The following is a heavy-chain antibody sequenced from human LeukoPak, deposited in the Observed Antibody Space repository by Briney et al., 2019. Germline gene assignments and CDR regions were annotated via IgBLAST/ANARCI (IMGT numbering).Heavy chain of an antibody. Sequence: PSETLSLTCTVSGGSISSYYWSWIRQPPGKGLEWIGYIFYSGSTNYNPSLESRVTMSVDTSKNQFSLKLGTVTAADTAVYYCARERTMVRGMSWFDPWGQGTLVTVSS. D-gene: IGHD3-10*01. CDR3: ARERTMVRGMSWFDP. J-gene: IGHJ5*02. V-gene: IGHV4-59*01. CDR1: GGSISSYY. CDR2: IFYSGST.